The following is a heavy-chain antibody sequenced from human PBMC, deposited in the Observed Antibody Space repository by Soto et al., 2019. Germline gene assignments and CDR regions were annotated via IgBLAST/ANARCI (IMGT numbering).Heavy chain of an antibody. CDR2: INAGKCNT. CDR3: ARAYYDVGSGYSSYYYSMDV. D-gene: IGHD3-3*01. J-gene: IGHJ6*03. CDR1: GYTFTSYA. V-gene: IGHV1-3*01. Sequence: QVQLVQSGAEVKKPGASVKVSCNASGYTFTSYAMHWVRQAPGQRLEWMGWINAGKCNTKHSQKCQGRVTSTRDTSASTAYMGRSSLRSEDTAVYYCARAYYDVGSGYSSYYYSMDVWGKGSTVTVSS.